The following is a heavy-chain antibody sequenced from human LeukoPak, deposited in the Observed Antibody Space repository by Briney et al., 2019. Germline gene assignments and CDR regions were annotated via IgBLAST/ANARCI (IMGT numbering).Heavy chain of an antibody. CDR1: GFTFSSYA. J-gene: IGHJ4*02. CDR2: ISYDGSNK. V-gene: IGHV3-30*04. D-gene: IGHD6-19*01. CDR3: AGESPTVAGPPSSAPDY. Sequence: GGSLRLSCAASGFTFSSYAMHWVRQAPGKGLEWVAVISYDGSNKYYADSVKGRFTISRDNSKNTLYLQMNSLRAEDTAVYYCAGESPTVAGPPSSAPDYWGQGTLVTVSS.